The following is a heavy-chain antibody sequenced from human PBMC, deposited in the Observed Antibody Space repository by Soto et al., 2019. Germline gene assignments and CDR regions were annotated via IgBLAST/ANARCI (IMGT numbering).Heavy chain of an antibody. Sequence: PGGSLTLSCAASGFPFSSYAMSWVLQAPGKGLEWVSAISGSGGSTYYADSVKGRFTISRDNSKNTLYLQMNSLRAEDTAVYYCAKGPFYYGTLDYWGQGTLVTLSS. D-gene: IGHD1-26*01. CDR2: ISGSGGST. CDR3: AKGPFYYGTLDY. J-gene: IGHJ4*02. CDR1: GFPFSSYA. V-gene: IGHV3-23*01.